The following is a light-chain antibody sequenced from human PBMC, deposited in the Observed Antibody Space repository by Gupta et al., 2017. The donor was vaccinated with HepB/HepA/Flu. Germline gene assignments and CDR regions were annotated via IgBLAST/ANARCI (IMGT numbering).Light chain of an antibody. J-gene: IGKJ2*01. V-gene: IGKV1-5*03. Sequence: QLTQSPPTLSASVPYRVPITCRASQNVDGRLAWYQQKPGKAPKLLIYETGTLGSGVPSRFSGSGGGTQVTLTNSSRQQDEVATYYCQQYNSYSPYTFGQGTKLEIK. CDR1: QNVDGR. CDR2: ETG. CDR3: QQYNSYSPYT.